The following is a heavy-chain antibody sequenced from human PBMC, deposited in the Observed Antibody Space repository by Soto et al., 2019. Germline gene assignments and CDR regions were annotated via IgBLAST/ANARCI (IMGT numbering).Heavy chain of an antibody. D-gene: IGHD1-1*01. J-gene: IGHJ4*02. CDR2: IWYDGSNK. CDR3: ARIRRYHWNEAFVDY. CDR1: GFTFSSYG. Sequence: HPGGSLRLSCAASGFTFSSYGMHWVRQAPGKGLEWVAAIWYDGSNKYYADSVKGRFTISRDNSKNTLYLQMNSMRAEDTAVYYCARIRRYHWNEAFVDYCGQASLVTVS. V-gene: IGHV3-33*01.